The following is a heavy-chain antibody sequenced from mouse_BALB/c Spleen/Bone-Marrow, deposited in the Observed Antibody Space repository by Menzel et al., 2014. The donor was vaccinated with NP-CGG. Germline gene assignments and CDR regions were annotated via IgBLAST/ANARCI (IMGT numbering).Heavy chain of an antibody. CDR3: AIYYGYDEFAY. CDR1: GYTFTSYY. V-gene: IGHV1S56*01. Sequence: QVQLQQSGPELVKPGASVKMSCKASGYTFTSYYIHWVKQRPGQGLEWIGWIYPGDGSTKYNEKFKGKTTLTADKSSSTAYMLLSSLTSEDSAIYFCAIYYGYDEFAYWGQGTLVTVSA. CDR2: IYPGDGST. D-gene: IGHD2-2*01. J-gene: IGHJ3*01.